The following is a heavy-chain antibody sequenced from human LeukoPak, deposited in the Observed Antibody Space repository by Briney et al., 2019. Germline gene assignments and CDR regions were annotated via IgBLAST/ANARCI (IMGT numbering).Heavy chain of an antibody. CDR2: ISAYNGNT. V-gene: IGHV1-18*01. CDR1: GYTFTSYG. CDR3: AREGRGYSSGWTNYYYYGMDV. Sequence: ASVKVSCKASGYTFTSYGISWVRQAPGQGLEWMGWISAYNGNTNSAQKLQGRVTMTIDTSTSTAYMELRSLRSDDTAVYYCAREGRGYSSGWTNYYYYGMDVWGQGTTVTVSS. D-gene: IGHD6-19*01. J-gene: IGHJ6*02.